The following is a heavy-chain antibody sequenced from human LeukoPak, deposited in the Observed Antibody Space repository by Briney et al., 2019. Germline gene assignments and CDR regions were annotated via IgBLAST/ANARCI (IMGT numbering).Heavy chain of an antibody. CDR2: IKQDGSEK. D-gene: IGHD2-21*02. CDR1: GFTFSSYW. J-gene: IGHJ4*02. V-gene: IGHV3-7*01. CDR3: AREVSALKYYFDY. Sequence: GGSLRLSCAASGFTFSSYWMSWVRQAPGKGLEWVANIKQDGSEKYYVDSVKGRFTISRDNAKNSLYLQMNSLRAEDTAVYYCAREVSALKYYFDYWGQGTLVTVSS.